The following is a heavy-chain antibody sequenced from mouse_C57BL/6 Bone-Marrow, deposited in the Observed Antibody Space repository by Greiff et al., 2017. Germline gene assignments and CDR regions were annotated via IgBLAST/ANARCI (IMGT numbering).Heavy chain of an antibody. V-gene: IGHV14-4*01. D-gene: IGHD2-4*01. CDR2: IDPENGDT. J-gene: IGHJ3*01. CDR3: TTCSYDYPFAY. CDR1: GFNIKDDY. Sequence: EVQLQQSGAELVRPGASVKLSCTASGFNIKDDYMHWVKQRPEQGLEWIGWIDPENGDTEYASKFQGKATIPADTSSNTAYLQLSSLTSEDTAVYYCTTCSYDYPFAYWGQGTLVTVSA.